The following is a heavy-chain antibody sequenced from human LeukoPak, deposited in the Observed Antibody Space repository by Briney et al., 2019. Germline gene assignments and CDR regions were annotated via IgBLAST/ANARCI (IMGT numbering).Heavy chain of an antibody. CDR2: VNPNSGDT. J-gene: IGHJ5*02. CDR3: AIHYTEDIVVGPAASPETRNNWFDP. CDR1: GYTFTGYY. D-gene: IGHD2-2*01. Sequence: ASVKVSCKASGYTFTGYYLHWVRQAPGQGLEWMGCVNPNSGDTNYAQKFQGSVTMTRDTSIGTVYMELSRLRSDDTALYYCAIHYTEDIVVGPAASPETRNNWFDPWGQGTLVTVSS. V-gene: IGHV1-2*02.